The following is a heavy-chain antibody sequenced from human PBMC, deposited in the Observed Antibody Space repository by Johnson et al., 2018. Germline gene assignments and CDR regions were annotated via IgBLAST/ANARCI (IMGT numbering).Heavy chain of an antibody. CDR3: ASTILGDNYAMGV. CDR2: IIPIFGSG. V-gene: IGHV1-69*01. Sequence: QVQLVESGAEVKKPGSSVKVSCKASGVTFSSYGINWVRQAPGQGLEWMVGIIPIFGSGKYAQKFQGRITITADESTTSANMELSSLRSEDTAVYYWASTILGDNYAMGVWGPGTTVTVSS. D-gene: IGHD3-3*01. CDR1: GVTFSSYG. J-gene: IGHJ6*02.